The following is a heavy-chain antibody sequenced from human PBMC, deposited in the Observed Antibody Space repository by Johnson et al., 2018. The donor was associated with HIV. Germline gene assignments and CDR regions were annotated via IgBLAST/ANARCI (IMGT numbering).Heavy chain of an antibody. CDR1: GFTFSDYY. D-gene: IGHD3-10*01. V-gene: IGHV3-66*02. CDR3: AREEVLDAFDI. J-gene: IGHJ3*02. Sequence: VQLVESGGRFVKPGGSLRLSCAASGFTFSDYYMSWIRQDKGKGLESVSVVYSGGTTHYTDSVKGRSTISRDNSKNTLYLQMNSLRAEDTAVYYCAREEVLDAFDIWGQGTMVT. CDR2: VYSGGTT.